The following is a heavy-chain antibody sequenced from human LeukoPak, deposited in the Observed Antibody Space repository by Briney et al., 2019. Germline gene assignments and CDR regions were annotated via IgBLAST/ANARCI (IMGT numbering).Heavy chain of an antibody. D-gene: IGHD3-22*01. Sequence: PGGSLRLSCAASGFTFSGSDMHWVRQASGKGLEWLGRIRSNANSYATAYAASVKGRFTISRDDSKNMAYLQMNSLKTEDTAVYYCSRPKERSDYYDSRMQLDYYYYYMDVWGKGTTVTVSS. CDR3: SRPKERSDYYDSRMQLDYYYYYMDV. V-gene: IGHV3-73*01. CDR1: GFTFSGSD. J-gene: IGHJ6*03. CDR2: IRSNANSYAT.